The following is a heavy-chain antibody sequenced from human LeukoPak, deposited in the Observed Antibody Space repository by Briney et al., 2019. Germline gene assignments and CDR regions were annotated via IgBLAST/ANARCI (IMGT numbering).Heavy chain of an antibody. CDR1: GGTFSSYA. V-gene: IGHV1-69*13. J-gene: IGHJ6*02. CDR3: AGRTRSSQWLVRTAGYYYGMVV. D-gene: IGHD6-19*01. CDR2: ITPIFGTA. Sequence: ASVKVSCKASGGTFSSYAISWVRQAPGQGLEWMGGITPIFGTANYAQKFQGRVTITADESTSTAYMELSSLRSEDTAVYYCAGRTRSSQWLVRTAGYYYGMVVWGQGTTVTVSS.